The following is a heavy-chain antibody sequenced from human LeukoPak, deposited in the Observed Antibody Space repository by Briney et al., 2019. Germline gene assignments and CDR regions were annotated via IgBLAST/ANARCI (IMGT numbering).Heavy chain of an antibody. D-gene: IGHD5-24*01. CDR2: IKSKTDGGTT. Sequence: GRSLRLSCAASGFTFSSYAMHWVRQAPGKGLEWVGRIKSKTDGGTTDYAAPVKGRFTISRDDSKNTLYLQMNSLKTEDTAVYYCTTDVEMATIQGSFDYWGQGTLVTVSS. CDR1: GFTFSSYA. V-gene: IGHV3-15*01. J-gene: IGHJ4*02. CDR3: TTDVEMATIQGSFDY.